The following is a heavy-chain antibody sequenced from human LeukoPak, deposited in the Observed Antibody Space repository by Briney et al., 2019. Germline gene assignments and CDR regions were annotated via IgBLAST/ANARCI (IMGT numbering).Heavy chain of an antibody. CDR1: GFTFSSYV. D-gene: IGHD6-13*01. CDR2: IWYDGSNK. CDR3: ARVSVAKLSSSWYGL. V-gene: IGHV3-33*01. Sequence: GGSLRLSCAASGFTFSSYVMHWVRQAPGKGLEWVAVIWYDGSNKYYADSVKGRFTISRDNSKNTLYLQMNSLRAEDTAVYYCARVSVAKLSSSWYGLWGQGTLVTVSS. J-gene: IGHJ5*02.